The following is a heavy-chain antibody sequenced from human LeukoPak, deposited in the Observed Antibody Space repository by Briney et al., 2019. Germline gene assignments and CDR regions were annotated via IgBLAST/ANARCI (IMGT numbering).Heavy chain of an antibody. Sequence: ETLSLTCAVYGGSFSGYYWSWIRQPPGKGLEWVSAISGSGTSTYYADSVKGRFTISRDNSKSTLYLQMNSLRAEDTAVYYCAKDRLEWLLSSDYWGQGTLVTVSS. CDR2: ISGSGTST. CDR1: GGSFSGYY. J-gene: IGHJ4*02. CDR3: AKDRLEWLLSSDY. V-gene: IGHV3-23*01. D-gene: IGHD3-3*01.